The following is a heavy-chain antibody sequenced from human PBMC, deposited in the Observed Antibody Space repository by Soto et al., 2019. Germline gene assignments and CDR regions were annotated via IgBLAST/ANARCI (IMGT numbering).Heavy chain of an antibody. J-gene: IGHJ5*02. CDR1: GGSVNGYY. Sequence: XETLALTCAVYGGSVNGYYWNWIRQPPGKGLEWIGEINHTGGTHYNPSLKSRVTMSVDTSKNQFSLRLSSVTAADTAIYYCATRITVFGLLIPPFDHWGQGTQVTVSS. CDR2: INHTGGT. D-gene: IGHD3-3*01. CDR3: ATRITVFGLLIPPFDH. V-gene: IGHV4-34*01.